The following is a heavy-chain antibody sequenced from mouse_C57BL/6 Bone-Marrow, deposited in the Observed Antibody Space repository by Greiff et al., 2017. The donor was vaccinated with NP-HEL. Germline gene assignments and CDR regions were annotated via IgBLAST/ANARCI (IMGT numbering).Heavy chain of an antibody. CDR2: INPSTGGT. Sequence: VQLQQSGPELVKPGASVKISCKASGYSFTGYYMNWVKQSPEKSLEWIGEINPSTGGTTYNQKFKAKATLTVDKSSSTAYMQLKSLTSEDSAVYYCASNFDVWGTGTTVTVSS. CDR3: ASNFDV. J-gene: IGHJ1*03. CDR1: GYSFTGYY. V-gene: IGHV1-42*01.